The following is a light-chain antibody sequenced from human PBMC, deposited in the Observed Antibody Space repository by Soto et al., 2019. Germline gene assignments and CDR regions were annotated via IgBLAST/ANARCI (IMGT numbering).Light chain of an antibody. Sequence: QAVVTQEPSLTVSPGGTVTLTCGSSTGAVTSGHYPYWFQQKPGQAPRTLIYDTNNTHSWTPARFSGSLLGGKAALTRSGAQPEDEAEYYCLLSYRGAGEVFGGGTKLTVL. CDR2: DTN. CDR1: TGAVTSGHY. J-gene: IGLJ2*01. V-gene: IGLV7-46*01. CDR3: LLSYRGAGEV.